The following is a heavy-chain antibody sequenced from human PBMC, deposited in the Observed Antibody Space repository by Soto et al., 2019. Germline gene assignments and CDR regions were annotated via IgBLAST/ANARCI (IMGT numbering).Heavy chain of an antibody. V-gene: IGHV4-59*08. Sequence: SETLSLTCTVSGGSITNYYYSWIRQQPGKGLEWIGYIFHTGTTSYNPSLKSRVTLSVDTSQSQFSLKLNSVTAADTAVYYCTTEAYDNSGSLAFDIWGPGTLVTVSS. CDR3: TTEAYDNSGSLAFDI. CDR1: GGSITNYY. J-gene: IGHJ3*02. D-gene: IGHD3-22*01. CDR2: IFHTGTT.